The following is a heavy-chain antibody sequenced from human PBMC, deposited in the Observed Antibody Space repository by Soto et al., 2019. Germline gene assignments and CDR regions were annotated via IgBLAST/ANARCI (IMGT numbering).Heavy chain of an antibody. CDR3: ARDYGHDCSGGRCYFYF. D-gene: IGHD2-15*01. J-gene: IGHJ4*02. CDR2: ITPIFGTA. CDR1: GGTFSSYA. Sequence: QVQLVQSGAEVKKPGSSVKVSCKASGGTFSSYAISWVRQAPGQGLEWMGGITPIFGTANYTQKFQGRVTITADESTSTAHMELSSLRSEDTAVYYCARDYGHDCSGGRCYFYFWGQGTLVTVSS. V-gene: IGHV1-69*01.